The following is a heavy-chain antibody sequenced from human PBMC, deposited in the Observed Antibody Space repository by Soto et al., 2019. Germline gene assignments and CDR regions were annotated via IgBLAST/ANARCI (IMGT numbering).Heavy chain of an antibody. CDR3: AREYYYDSSGYYYVSVAFDI. V-gene: IGHV1-18*01. Sequence: GASVKVSCKASGYPFTSYGISWVRQAPGQGLEWMGWISVYNGNTNYAQKLQGRVTMTTDTSTSTAYMELRSLRSDDTAVYYCAREYYYDSSGYYYVSVAFDIWGQGTMVTVSS. CDR2: ISVYNGNT. CDR1: GYPFTSYG. D-gene: IGHD3-22*01. J-gene: IGHJ3*02.